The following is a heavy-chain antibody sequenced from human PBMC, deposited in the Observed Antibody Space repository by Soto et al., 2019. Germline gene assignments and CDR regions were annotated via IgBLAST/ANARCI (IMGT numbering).Heavy chain of an antibody. Sequence: SETLSLTCTVSGGSISSYYWSWIRQPPGKGLERIGYIYYSGSTNYNPSLKSRVTISVDTSKNQFSLKLNSVTAADTAVYYCARGRGYSGYDRTRYYYYYGMDVWGQGTTVTVSS. CDR3: ARGRGYSGYDRTRYYYYYGMDV. CDR1: GGSISSYY. CDR2: IYYSGST. D-gene: IGHD5-12*01. J-gene: IGHJ6*02. V-gene: IGHV4-59*12.